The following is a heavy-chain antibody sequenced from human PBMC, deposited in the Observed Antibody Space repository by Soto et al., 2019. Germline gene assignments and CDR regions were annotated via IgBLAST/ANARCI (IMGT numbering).Heavy chain of an antibody. CDR1: GGSISSGGYS. CDR3: ARGEVGELIYFDY. Sequence: QLQLQESGSGLVKPSQTLSLTCAVSGGSISSGGYSWSWIRQPPGKGLEWIGYIYHSGSTYYNPSLKSRVTISVDRSKNQFALKMSSVTAADTAVYYCARGEVGELIYFDYWGQGTLVTVSS. J-gene: IGHJ4*02. V-gene: IGHV4-30-2*01. D-gene: IGHD3-10*01. CDR2: IYHSGST.